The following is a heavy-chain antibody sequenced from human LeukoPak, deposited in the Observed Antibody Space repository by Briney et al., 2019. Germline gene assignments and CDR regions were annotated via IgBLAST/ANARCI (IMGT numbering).Heavy chain of an antibody. D-gene: IGHD3-10*01. CDR1: GFTFSSYS. CDR3: ARDIYGSGPPVGDAIDY. Sequence: GGSLRLSCAASGFTFSSYSMNWVRQAPGKGLEWVSYISSSGSTIYYADSVKGRFTISRDNAKNSLYLQVNSLRAEDTAVYYCARDIYGSGPPVGDAIDYWGQGTLVTVSS. CDR2: ISSSGSTI. V-gene: IGHV3-48*04. J-gene: IGHJ4*02.